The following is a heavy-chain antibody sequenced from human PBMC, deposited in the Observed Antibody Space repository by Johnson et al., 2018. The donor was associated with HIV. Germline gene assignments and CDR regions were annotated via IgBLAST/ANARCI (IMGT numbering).Heavy chain of an antibody. CDR1: GFTLSNHA. CDR2: ISNDGVST. J-gene: IGHJ3*02. CDR3: ARGAVSGYVSVDAFHI. D-gene: IGHD5-12*01. V-gene: IGHV3-64*01. Sequence: VQLVESGGGLVQPGGSLRLSCATSGFTLSNHAVHWVRQAPGKGLEYVSGISNDGVSTYYANSVKGRFTISRDNSKNTLYLQMNSLRAEDTAVYYCARGAVSGYVSVDAFHIWGQGTLVTVSS.